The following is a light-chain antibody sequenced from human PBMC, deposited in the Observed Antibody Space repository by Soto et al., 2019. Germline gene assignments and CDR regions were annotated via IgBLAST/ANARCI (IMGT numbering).Light chain of an antibody. CDR3: QQINSYPLP. CDR1: QGISSY. CDR2: AAS. Sequence: DIQLTQSPSFLSASVGDRVTITCRASQGISSYLAWYQQKPGQAPKLLIYAASTLQSGVPSRFSGSGAETDVSLSISSFHPEDFATDYCQQINSYPLPCGGGTKVDIK. V-gene: IGKV1-9*01. J-gene: IGKJ4*01.